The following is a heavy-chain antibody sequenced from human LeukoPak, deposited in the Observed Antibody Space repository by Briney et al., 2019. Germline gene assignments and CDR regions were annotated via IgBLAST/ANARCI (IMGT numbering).Heavy chain of an antibody. CDR3: AVRFLEWFYGMDV. CDR2: INPNSGGT. D-gene: IGHD3-3*01. J-gene: IGHJ6*02. V-gene: IGHV1-2*02. CDR1: GYTFTSYY. Sequence: ASVKVSCKASGYTFTSYYMHWVRQAPGQGLEWMGWINPNSGGTNYAQKFQGRVTMTRDTSISTAYMELSRLRSDDTAVYYCAVRFLEWFYGMDVWGQGTTVTVSS.